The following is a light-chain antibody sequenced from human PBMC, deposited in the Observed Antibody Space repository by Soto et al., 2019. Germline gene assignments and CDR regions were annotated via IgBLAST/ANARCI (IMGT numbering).Light chain of an antibody. CDR3: AAWDDSLKGVV. J-gene: IGLJ2*01. CDR2: SNN. Sequence: QSVLTQPAAACGTPGQRGTISCSGSSSNIGSNTVNWYQQLPGTAPKLLIYSNNQRPSGVPDRFSGSKSGTSASLAISGLQSEDEADYYCAAWDDSLKGVVFGGGTKLTVL. V-gene: IGLV1-44*01. CDR1: SSNIGSNT.